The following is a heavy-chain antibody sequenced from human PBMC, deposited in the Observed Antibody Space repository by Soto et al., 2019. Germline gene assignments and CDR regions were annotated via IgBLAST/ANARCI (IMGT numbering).Heavy chain of an antibody. CDR1: GYTFTYFG. D-gene: IGHD3-10*01. CDR2: ISAYNGNT. V-gene: IGHV1-18*01. J-gene: IGHJ4*02. Sequence: ASVKVSCKASGYTFTYFGISWVRQAPGQGLEWMGWISAYNGNTNYAQKLQGRVTMTTDTSTSTAYMELRSLRSDDTAVYYCAATYYYGSGSPKPTFFNWGRGTLVTVSS. CDR3: AATYYYGSGSPKPTFFN.